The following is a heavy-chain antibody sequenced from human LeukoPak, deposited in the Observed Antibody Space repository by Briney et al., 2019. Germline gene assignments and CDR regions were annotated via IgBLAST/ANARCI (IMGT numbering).Heavy chain of an antibody. Sequence: GASVKASCKASGYTFTSYYMHWVRQAPGQGLEWMGIINPSGGSTSYAQKFQGRVTMTRDTSTSTVSMELSSLRSEDTAVYYCARDNIAVAGTQDYWGQGTLVTVSS. V-gene: IGHV1-46*01. CDR3: ARDNIAVAGTQDY. CDR1: GYTFTSYY. J-gene: IGHJ4*02. CDR2: INPSGGST. D-gene: IGHD6-19*01.